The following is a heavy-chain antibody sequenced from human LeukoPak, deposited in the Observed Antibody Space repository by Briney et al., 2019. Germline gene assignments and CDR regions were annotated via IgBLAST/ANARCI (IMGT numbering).Heavy chain of an antibody. CDR3: ARVSRAAAAEPPVDY. V-gene: IGHV1-18*01. D-gene: IGHD6-13*01. CDR2: ISAYNGNT. J-gene: IGHJ4*02. CDR1: GYTFTSYG. Sequence: ASVKVSCKASGYTFTSYGISWVRQAPGQGLEWMGWISAYNGNTNYAQKLQGRVTMTTDTSTSTAHMELRSLRSDDTAVYYCARVSRAAAAEPPVDYWGQGTLVTVSS.